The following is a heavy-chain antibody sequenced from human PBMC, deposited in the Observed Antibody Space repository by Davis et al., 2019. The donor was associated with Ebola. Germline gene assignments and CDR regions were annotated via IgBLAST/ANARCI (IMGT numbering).Heavy chain of an antibody. D-gene: IGHD6-19*01. Sequence: GGSLRLSCAASGFIFSDFYMIWIRRAPGKGLEWVSSISSSGNYIDYADSVKGRFTISRDNAKNSLSLQMDSLRAEYTAVYYCAGGESGWDASDIWGRGTMVIVSS. V-gene: IGHV3-11*06. J-gene: IGHJ3*02. CDR1: GFIFSDFY. CDR2: ISSSGNYI. CDR3: AGGESGWDASDI.